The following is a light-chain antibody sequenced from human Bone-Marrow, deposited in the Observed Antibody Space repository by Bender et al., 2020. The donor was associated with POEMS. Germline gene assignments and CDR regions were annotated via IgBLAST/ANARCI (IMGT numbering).Light chain of an antibody. Sequence: QSALTQPPSASGSPGQSVTISCTGTSSDVGGYNSVSWYQQHPGKAPKLILYGVSNRPSGVSNRFSGSKSGNTASLTISGLQAEDEAAYYCSSYTRSSTLVVFGGGTKLTVL. V-gene: IGLV2-14*01. CDR3: SSYTRSSTLVV. CDR2: GVS. J-gene: IGLJ2*01. CDR1: SSDVGGYNS.